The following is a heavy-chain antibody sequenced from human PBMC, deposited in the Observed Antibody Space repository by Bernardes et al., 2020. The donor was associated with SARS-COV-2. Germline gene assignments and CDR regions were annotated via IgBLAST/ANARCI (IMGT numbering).Heavy chain of an antibody. V-gene: IGHV4-39*01. D-gene: IGHD3-10*01. Sequence: SETLSLTCTVSDCSLRSSNYYWGWVRQPPGKGLEWIGSIYYSGNTYYNTSLQSRVTISVDTSKKQFSLRLSSATAADTALYFCASSGYYKTDAFDMWGHGTMVTVSS. CDR2: IYYSGNT. CDR3: ASSGYYKTDAFDM. J-gene: IGHJ3*02. CDR1: DCSLRSSNYY.